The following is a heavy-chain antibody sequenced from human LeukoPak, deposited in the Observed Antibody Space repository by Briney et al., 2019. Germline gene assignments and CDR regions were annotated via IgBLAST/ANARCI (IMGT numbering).Heavy chain of an antibody. Sequence: PSETLSLTCIVSGGSISTHYWSWIRQPPGKGLECIGYVYHTGSTKYNPSLESRITISVDTSKNQFSLNLNSLTAADTAVYYCARASFSSPGNFDYCGQGTLVAVSS. J-gene: IGHJ4*02. CDR1: GGSISTHY. D-gene: IGHD2/OR15-2a*01. V-gene: IGHV4-59*11. CDR2: VYHTGST. CDR3: ARASFSSPGNFDY.